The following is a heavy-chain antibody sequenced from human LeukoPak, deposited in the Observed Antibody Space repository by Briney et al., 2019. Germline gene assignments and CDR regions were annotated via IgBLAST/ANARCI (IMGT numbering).Heavy chain of an antibody. V-gene: IGHV4-38-2*02. J-gene: IGHJ6*03. CDR2: IYHSGST. CDR1: GYSISSGYY. CDR3: ARESQQLALYYYYYMDV. D-gene: IGHD6-13*01. Sequence: SETLSLTCTVSGYSISSGYYWGWIRQPPGKGLEWIGSIYHSGSTYYNPSLKSRVTISVDTSKNQFSLKLSSVTAADTAVYYCARESQQLALYYYYYMDVWGKGTTVTVSS.